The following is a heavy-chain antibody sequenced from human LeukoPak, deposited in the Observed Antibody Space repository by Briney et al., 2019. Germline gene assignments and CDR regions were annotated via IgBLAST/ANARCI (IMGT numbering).Heavy chain of an antibody. CDR2: INSDGSST. D-gene: IGHD3-9*01. Sequence: GGSLRLSCAASGFTFSSYWMHWVRQAPGKGLVWVSCINSDGSSTSYADSVKGRFTISRDNAKNTLYLQMNSLRAEDTAVYYCARAGYYDILTGYLETFDYWGQGTLVTVSS. J-gene: IGHJ4*02. CDR1: GFTFSSYW. V-gene: IGHV3-74*01. CDR3: ARAGYYDILTGYLETFDY.